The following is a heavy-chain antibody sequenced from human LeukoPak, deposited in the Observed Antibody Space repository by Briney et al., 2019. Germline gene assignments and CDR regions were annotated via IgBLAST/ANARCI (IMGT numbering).Heavy chain of an antibody. Sequence: ASVKVSCKASSYTFTSYGISWVRQAPGQGLEWMGWISAYNGNTNYAQKLQGRVTMTTDTSTSTAYMELRSLRSDDTAVYYCARDLSGSSPPNWFDPWGQGTLVTVSS. CDR2: ISAYNGNT. CDR3: ARDLSGSSPPNWFDP. J-gene: IGHJ5*02. CDR1: SYTFTSYG. D-gene: IGHD6-13*01. V-gene: IGHV1-18*01.